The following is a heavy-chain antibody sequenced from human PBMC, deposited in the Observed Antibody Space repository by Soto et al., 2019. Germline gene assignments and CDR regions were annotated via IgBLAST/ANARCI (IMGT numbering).Heavy chain of an antibody. D-gene: IGHD2-15*01. CDR3: AKDRRADWESCYIFAMDV. J-gene: IGHJ6*02. CDR2: IIPIYGTA. CDR1: GGTFSSFT. Sequence: QVQLVQSGAEVKKPGSSVKVSCKASGGTFSSFTISWVRQAPGQGLEWMGGIIPIYGTANYAQKFQGRVTITADASTRTAYMELSSLRAEDTAVYYCAKDRRADWESCYIFAMDVWGQGTTVTVSS. V-gene: IGHV1-69*01.